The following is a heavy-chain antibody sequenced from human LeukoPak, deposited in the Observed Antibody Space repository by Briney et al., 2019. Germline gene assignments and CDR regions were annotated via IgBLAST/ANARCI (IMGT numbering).Heavy chain of an antibody. CDR2: ISSNGGST. V-gene: IGHV3-64*01. Sequence: GGSLRLSCAASGFTFSSYAMHWVRQAPGKGLEYVSAISSNGGSTYYANSVKGRFTISRDKSKNTLYLQMSSLRAEDTAVYYCARDMWDYDILTGYFLFEYWGQGTLVTVSS. CDR1: GFTFSSYA. CDR3: ARDMWDYDILTGYFLFEY. J-gene: IGHJ4*02. D-gene: IGHD3-9*01.